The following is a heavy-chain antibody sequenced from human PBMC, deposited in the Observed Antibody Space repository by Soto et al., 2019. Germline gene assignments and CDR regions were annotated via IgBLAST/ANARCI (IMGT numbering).Heavy chain of an antibody. CDR2: ISSSSSTI. D-gene: IGHD2-2*01. J-gene: IGHJ6*02. Sequence: AGGSLRLSCAVSGFTFSSYSMNWVRQAPGKGLEWVSHISSSSSTIYYADSVKGRFTISRDNAKNSLYLQMDSLRDEDTAVYYCARGNCISNSCYYYYDMDVWGQGTTVTVSS. CDR1: GFTFSSYS. V-gene: IGHV3-48*02. CDR3: ARGNCISNSCYYYYDMDV.